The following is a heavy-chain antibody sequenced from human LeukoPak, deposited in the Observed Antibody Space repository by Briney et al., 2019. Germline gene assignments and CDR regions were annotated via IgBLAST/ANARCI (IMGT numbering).Heavy chain of an antibody. D-gene: IGHD3-22*01. Sequence: PSETLSLTCAVSGYSISSGYCWGWIRQPPGEGLEWIGSIYHSGSTYYNPSLKSRVTISVDTSKNQFSLKLSSVTAADTAVYYCAGDQTYYYDSTWFWFDPWGQGTLVTVSS. CDR1: GYSISSGYC. V-gene: IGHV4-38-2*02. CDR3: AGDQTYYYDSTWFWFDP. J-gene: IGHJ5*02. CDR2: IYHSGST.